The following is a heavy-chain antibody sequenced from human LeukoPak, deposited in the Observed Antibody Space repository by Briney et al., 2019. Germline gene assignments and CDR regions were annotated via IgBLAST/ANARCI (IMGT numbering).Heavy chain of an antibody. D-gene: IGHD1-7*01. CDR2: INPSGGST. V-gene: IGHV1-46*01. Sequence: ASVKVSCKASGYTFTSYYMHWVRQAPGQGLEWMGIINPSGGSTSYAQKFQGRVTMTRDTSTSTVYMELRSLRSEDTAVYYCARDSLELRGKGENAFDIWGQGTMVTVSS. CDR3: ARDSLELRGKGENAFDI. CDR1: GYTFTSYY. J-gene: IGHJ3*02.